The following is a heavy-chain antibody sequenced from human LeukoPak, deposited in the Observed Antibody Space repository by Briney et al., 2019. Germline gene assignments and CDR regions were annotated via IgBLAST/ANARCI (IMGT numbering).Heavy chain of an antibody. V-gene: IGHV3-7*01. CDR2: IKYDGSEK. D-gene: IGHD6-13*01. Sequence: GGSLRLSCAASGFTLSYWMSWVRRAPGKGLEWVANIKYDGSEKDYVDSVKGRFTISRDNAKTSLYLQMNSLRAEDTAVYYCARDIAAPGLFFDYWGQGTLVTVSS. CDR3: ARDIAAPGLFFDY. CDR1: GFTLSYW. J-gene: IGHJ4*02.